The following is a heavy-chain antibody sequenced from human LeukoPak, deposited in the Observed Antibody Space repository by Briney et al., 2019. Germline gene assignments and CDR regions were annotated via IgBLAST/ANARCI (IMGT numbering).Heavy chain of an antibody. CDR1: GFTFSSYA. Sequence: GGSLRLPCAASGFTFSSYAMSWVRQAPGKGLEWVSAISGSGSSISYADSVKGRFTISRDNSKNTLYLQMNSLRAGDTAVYYCARDYARAVEYWGQGTLATVSS. CDR3: ARDYARAVEY. D-gene: IGHD2-2*01. CDR2: ISGSGSSI. V-gene: IGHV3-23*01. J-gene: IGHJ4*02.